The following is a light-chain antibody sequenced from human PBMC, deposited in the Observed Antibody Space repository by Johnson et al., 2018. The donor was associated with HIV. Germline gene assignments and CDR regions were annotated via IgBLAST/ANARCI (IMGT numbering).Light chain of an antibody. CDR3: GTWDSSLSPGGV. Sequence: QPVLTQPPSVSAAPGQKVTISCSGSSSNIGNNYVSWYQQVPGTAPKLLIYDNNKRPSGIPDRFSGSKSGTSATLGITGLQTGDEADYYCGTWDSSLSPGGVFGTGTKVTVL. CDR2: DNN. CDR1: SSNIGNNY. V-gene: IGLV1-51*01. J-gene: IGLJ1*01.